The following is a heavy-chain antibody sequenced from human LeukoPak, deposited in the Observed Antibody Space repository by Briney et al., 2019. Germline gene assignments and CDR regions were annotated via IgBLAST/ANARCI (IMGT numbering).Heavy chain of an antibody. J-gene: IGHJ4*02. D-gene: IGHD1-26*01. CDR1: GYSISSGYY. Sequence: SETLSLTCTVSGYSISSGYYWGWIRQPPGKELEWIGEIYHDGSTNYNPSLKSRVTISMDKSKNQLSLKLSSVTAADTAVYYCARDPTDGSSYDYWGQGTLVTVSS. V-gene: IGHV4-38-2*02. CDR3: ARDPTDGSSYDY. CDR2: IYHDGST.